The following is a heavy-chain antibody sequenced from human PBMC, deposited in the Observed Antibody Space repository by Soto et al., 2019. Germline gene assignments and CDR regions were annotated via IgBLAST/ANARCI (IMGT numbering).Heavy chain of an antibody. CDR2: IYYSGST. D-gene: IGHD2-15*01. CDR1: GCSSSSGDYY. V-gene: IGHV4-30-4*01. CDR3: ARGRLGGSCCNWFDP. J-gene: IGHJ5*02. Sequence: SETLSLTCTVSGCSSSSGDYYWSWIRQPPGKGLEWIGYIYYSGSTYYNPSLKSRVTISVDTSKNQFSLKLSSVTAADTAVYYCARGRLGGSCCNWFDPWGQGTLVTVSS.